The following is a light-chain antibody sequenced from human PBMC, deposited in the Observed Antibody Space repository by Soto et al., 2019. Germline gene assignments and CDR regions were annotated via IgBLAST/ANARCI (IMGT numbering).Light chain of an antibody. J-gene: IGKJ1*01. Sequence: EVVMTQSPATLSVSPGERATLSCRASQTVSSNLAWYQQKPGQSPRLLIYGTSTRATGVPARFSGSGSGTVFTLSISSLQSEDFAVYYCHQYNFWPSFGQGTKVEI. CDR3: HQYNFWPS. CDR1: QTVSSN. CDR2: GTS. V-gene: IGKV3-15*01.